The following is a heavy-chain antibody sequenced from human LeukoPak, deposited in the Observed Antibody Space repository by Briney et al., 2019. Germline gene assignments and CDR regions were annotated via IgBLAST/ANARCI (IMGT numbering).Heavy chain of an antibody. CDR1: GYTFTAYY. Sequence: HGASVKDSCKASGYTFTAYYMYWVRQAPGQGLQWMGWIYPYSGDTKFAQKFQGRVTMTRDTSISTAYMELSRLTSDDTAVYYCARDGDAVMVDLDYSGQGTLVTVSS. CDR3: ARDGDAVMVDLDY. J-gene: IGHJ4*02. D-gene: IGHD5-18*01. V-gene: IGHV1-2*02. CDR2: IYPYSGDT.